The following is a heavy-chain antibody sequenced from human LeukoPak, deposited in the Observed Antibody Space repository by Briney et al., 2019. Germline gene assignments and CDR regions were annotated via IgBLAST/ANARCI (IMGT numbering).Heavy chain of an antibody. Sequence: PSETLSLTCTVSGGSISTSNHYWGWIRQPPGKGMEWIGNIFYSGSTYYSPSLKSRVTISVDTSGNQFSLKLSSVTAADTAVYYCARLTYDSSGYYLAIYYYMDVWGKGTTVTISS. CDR2: IFYSGST. D-gene: IGHD3-22*01. CDR1: GGSISTSNHY. V-gene: IGHV4-39*01. J-gene: IGHJ6*03. CDR3: ARLTYDSSGYYLAIYYYMDV.